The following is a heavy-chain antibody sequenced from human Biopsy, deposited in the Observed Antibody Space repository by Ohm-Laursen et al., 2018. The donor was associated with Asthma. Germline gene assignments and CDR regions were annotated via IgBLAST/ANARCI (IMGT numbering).Heavy chain of an antibody. CDR3: ARGPNYHGSGRAPIGMDV. CDR1: GGSVSTGSYY. CDR2: IYYTGSD. Sequence: SETLSLTCTVSGGSVSTGSYYWSWIRQPPGKGLEWLGYIYYTGSDNYNPSLKRRVNISVDTSKNQFSLRLNSVTAADTAVYYCARGPNYHGSGRAPIGMDVWGQGTTVTVSS. J-gene: IGHJ6*02. V-gene: IGHV4-61*01. D-gene: IGHD3-10*01.